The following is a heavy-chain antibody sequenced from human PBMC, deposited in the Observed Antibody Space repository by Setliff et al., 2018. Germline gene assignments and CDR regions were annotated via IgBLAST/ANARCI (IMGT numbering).Heavy chain of an antibody. J-gene: IGHJ4*02. Sequence: ASVKVSCKTSGYSFTGYYMHWVRQAPGQGLEWMGIIHTGGGSASYAQKFQGRVTMTSDTSTSTVYMEVNIVTSDDTAIYYCARGGLAAAVRKGVFEYWGQGTVVTVSS. D-gene: IGHD6-13*01. V-gene: IGHV1-46*01. CDR3: ARGGLAAAVRKGVFEY. CDR2: IHTGGGSA. CDR1: GYSFTGYY.